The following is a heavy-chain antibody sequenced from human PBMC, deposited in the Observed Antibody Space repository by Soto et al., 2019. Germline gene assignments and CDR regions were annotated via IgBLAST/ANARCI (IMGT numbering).Heavy chain of an antibody. Sequence: QVQLVESGGGVVQPGRSLRLSCAVSGFTVSTYGMHWVRQAPGKGLEWVAVISRDGGTKYYADSVKGRFTISRDNSRNTLFLEMNSLRGDDMAFYYCTGEVASGYWGQGTPV. CDR2: ISRDGGTK. J-gene: IGHJ4*02. V-gene: IGHV3-30*03. CDR3: TGEVASGY. CDR1: GFTVSTYG. D-gene: IGHD2-8*02.